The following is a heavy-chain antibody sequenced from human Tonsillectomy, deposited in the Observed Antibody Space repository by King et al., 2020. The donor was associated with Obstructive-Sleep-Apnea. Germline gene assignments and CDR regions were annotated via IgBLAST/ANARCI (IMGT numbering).Heavy chain of an antibody. Sequence: QLVQSGAEVKKPGESLKISCKCSGYSFISYWSAWVRQLPGKRLEGMRIIYPGDSDTRYNPSFQGHVTISADKSISTAYLQWSSLKASDTAMYYCARHRPTDGIDYWGQGTLITVSS. D-gene: IGHD6-6*01. CDR3: ARHRPTDGIDY. J-gene: IGHJ4*02. V-gene: IGHV5-51*01. CDR2: IYPGDSDT. CDR1: GYSFISYW.